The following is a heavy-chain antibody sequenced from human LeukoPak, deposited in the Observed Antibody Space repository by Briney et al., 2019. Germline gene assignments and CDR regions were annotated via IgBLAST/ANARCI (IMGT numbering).Heavy chain of an antibody. V-gene: IGHV1-2*02. J-gene: IGHJ4*02. Sequence: ASVKVCCKASGYTFTAHYIHWMRQAPGRGLEWVGWINPNTGGTEFAQNVQGRVTMTRDTSINTVYMELNRLTSDDTAVFYCAREAADSSVCDFWGQGSPVTVSS. D-gene: IGHD2-8*01. CDR1: GYTFTAHY. CDR2: INPNTGGT. CDR3: AREAADSSVCDF.